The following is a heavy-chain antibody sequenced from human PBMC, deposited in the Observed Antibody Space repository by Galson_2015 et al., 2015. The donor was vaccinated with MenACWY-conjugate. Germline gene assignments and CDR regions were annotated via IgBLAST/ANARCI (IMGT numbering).Heavy chain of an antibody. D-gene: IGHD3-16*02. Sequence: SLRLSCAASGFTFTTYDMHWLRQAPGKGLEWVAVISKDGNNQYYGASVKGRFTVSRDNSENMVYLQMNSLRPEDTATYYCARDEKSQGVIIRQSYIDCWGQG. CDR3: ARDEKSQGVIIRQSYIDC. V-gene: IGHV3-30*03. CDR1: GFTFTTYD. CDR2: ISKDGNNQ. J-gene: IGHJ4*01.